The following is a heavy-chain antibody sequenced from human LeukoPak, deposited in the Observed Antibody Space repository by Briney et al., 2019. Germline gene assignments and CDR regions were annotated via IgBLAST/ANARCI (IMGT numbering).Heavy chain of an antibody. CDR3: ATDYYDSSGYFDY. CDR1: GGSISSGDYY. Sequence: SETLSLTCTVSGGSISSGDYYWSWIRQPPGKGLEWIGYIYYSGSTYYNPSLKSRVTISLDTSKNQFSLKLSSVTAADTAVYYCATDYYDSSGYFDYWGQGTLVTVSS. J-gene: IGHJ4*02. CDR2: IYYSGST. D-gene: IGHD3-22*01. V-gene: IGHV4-30-4*01.